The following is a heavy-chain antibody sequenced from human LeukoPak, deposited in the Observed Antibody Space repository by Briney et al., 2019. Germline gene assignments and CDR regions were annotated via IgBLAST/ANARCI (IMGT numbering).Heavy chain of an antibody. CDR2: IYYSGST. D-gene: IGHD1-14*01. Sequence: SETLSLTCTVSGGSISSYYWSWIRQPPGKGLEWIGYIYYSGSTNYNPSLKSRVTISVDTSKNQFSLKLSSVTAADTAVYYRARNHQGRTYYYYYYYMDVWGKGTTVTVSS. V-gene: IGHV4-59*01. CDR1: GGSISSYY. CDR3: ARNHQGRTYYYYYYYMDV. J-gene: IGHJ6*03.